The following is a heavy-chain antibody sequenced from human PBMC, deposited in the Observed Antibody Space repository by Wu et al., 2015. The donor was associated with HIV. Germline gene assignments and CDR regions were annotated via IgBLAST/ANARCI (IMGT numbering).Heavy chain of an antibody. J-gene: IGHJ4*02. D-gene: IGHD2/OR15-2a*01. V-gene: IGHV1-2*02. Sequence: QVQLVQSGAEVKKPGASMKVSCKTSGYTFNDYYIQWVRQAPGQGLEWMGWINPNSGGRNYAQNFEDRVTMTRDTSITTAYMELRSLRSDDTAVYYCATDPAEVWDYLKLDYWGQGTLVTVSS. CDR2: INPNSGGR. CDR1: GYTFNDYY. CDR3: ATDPAEVWDYLKLDY.